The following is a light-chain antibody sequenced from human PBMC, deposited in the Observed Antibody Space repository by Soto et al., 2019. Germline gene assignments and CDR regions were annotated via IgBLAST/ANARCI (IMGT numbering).Light chain of an antibody. J-gene: IGKJ1*01. Sequence: EIVLTQSPGTLSLPPGERATLSCRASQSVSSSYLAWYQQKPGQPPRLLIFGASSRATGIPDRFSGSGSGTDFTLTISRLEPEDFAVYYCQKHCSSPPSWTFGKGTKVEIK. CDR3: QKHCSSPPSWT. V-gene: IGKV3-20*01. CDR2: GAS. CDR1: QSVSSSY.